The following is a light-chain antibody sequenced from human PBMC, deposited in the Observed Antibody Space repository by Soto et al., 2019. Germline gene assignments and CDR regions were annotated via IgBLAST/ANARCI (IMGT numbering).Light chain of an antibody. Sequence: QPVLTQPPSASGSPGQSVTISCTGTSSDVGGYNYVSWYQQHPGKAPKLMIYEVSKRPSGVPDRFSGSKSGNTASLTVSGLQAEDEAYYFCSSYSGNNDLVFGGGTKVTVL. V-gene: IGLV2-8*01. CDR3: SSYSGNNDLV. CDR1: SSDVGGYNY. CDR2: EVS. J-gene: IGLJ2*01.